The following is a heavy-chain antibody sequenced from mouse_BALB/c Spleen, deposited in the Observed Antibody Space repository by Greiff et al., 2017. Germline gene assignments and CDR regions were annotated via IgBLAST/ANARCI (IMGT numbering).Heavy chain of an antibody. Sequence: QVQLQQPGAELVRPGAPVKLSCKASGYTFTSYWINWVKQRPGQGLEWIGNIYPSDSYTNYNQKFKDKATLTVDKSSSTAYMQLSSPTSEDSAVYYCTRSGDYDYAMDYWGQGTSVTVSS. CDR1: GYTFTSYW. CDR3: TRSGDYDYAMDY. D-gene: IGHD2-4*01. J-gene: IGHJ4*01. CDR2: IYPSDSYT. V-gene: IGHV1-69*02.